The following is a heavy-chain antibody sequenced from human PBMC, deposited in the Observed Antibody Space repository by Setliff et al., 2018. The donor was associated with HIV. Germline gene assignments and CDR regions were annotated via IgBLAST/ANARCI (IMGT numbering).Heavy chain of an antibody. D-gene: IGHD4-4*01. CDR1: GGAISSRAYF. Sequence: SETLSLTCIVSGGAISSRAYFWGWIRQPPGKGLEWIGSIPSSGSFCYNPSLRSRVTISVDTSNNHFSLNLTSVTAADTALYYCASTATTWGRHSWFDPWGQGTLVTVSS. J-gene: IGHJ5*02. CDR2: IPSSGSF. V-gene: IGHV4-39*02. CDR3: ASTATTWGRHSWFDP.